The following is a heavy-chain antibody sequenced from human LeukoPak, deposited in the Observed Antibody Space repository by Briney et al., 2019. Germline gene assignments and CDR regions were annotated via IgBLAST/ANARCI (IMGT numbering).Heavy chain of an antibody. V-gene: IGHV4-38-2*02. CDR1: GYSISSGYY. D-gene: IGHD3-22*01. CDR2: MYHSGST. J-gene: IGHJ4*02. Sequence: SETLSPTCTVSGYSISSGYYWGWIRQSPGKGLEWIASMYHSGSTYYNPSLKSRVTISVDTSKNQFSLKLSSVTAADTAVYYCARELKDSSGYDYWGQGTLVTVSS. CDR3: ARELKDSSGYDY.